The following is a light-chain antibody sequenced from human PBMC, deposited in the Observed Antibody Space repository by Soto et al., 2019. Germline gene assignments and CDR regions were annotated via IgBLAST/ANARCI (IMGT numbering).Light chain of an antibody. CDR3: QQYNNWPYT. V-gene: IGKV3-15*01. J-gene: IGKJ2*01. CDR2: NTF. Sequence: EIVMTQSPATLSVFPGERATLSCRASQSVSSNLVWYQQKPGQAPKLRIYNTFTRATGIPVRFSGSGSGTEFTLTISSLQSEDLAVYYCQQYNNWPYTFGQGTKLEI. CDR1: QSVSSN.